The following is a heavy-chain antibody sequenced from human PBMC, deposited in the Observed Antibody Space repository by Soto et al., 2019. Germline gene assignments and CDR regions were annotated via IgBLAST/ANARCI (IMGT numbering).Heavy chain of an antibody. V-gene: IGHV3-30-3*01. CDR1: GFTFSSYA. CDR2: ISYDGSNK. J-gene: IGHJ6*02. CDR3: ARERSIAATSERFDYYYYYCMGV. D-gene: IGHD6-6*01. Sequence: QVQLVESGGGVVQPGRSLRLSCAASGFTFSSYAMHWVRQAPGKGLEWVAVISYDGSNKYYADSVKGRFTISRDNSKNTLYLQMNSLSAEDTAVYYCARERSIAATSERFDYYYYYCMGVWGRGTTVTVSS.